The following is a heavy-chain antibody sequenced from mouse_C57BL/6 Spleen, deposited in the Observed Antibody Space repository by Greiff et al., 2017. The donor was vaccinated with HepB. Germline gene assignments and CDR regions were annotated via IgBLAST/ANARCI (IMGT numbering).Heavy chain of an antibody. CDR1: GYSITSGYY. V-gene: IGHV3-6*01. D-gene: IGHD3-2*02. Sequence: EVQVVESGPGLVKPSQSLSLTCSVTGYSITSGYYWNWIRQFPGNKLEWMGYISYDGSNNYNPSLKNRISITRDTSKNQFFLKLNSVTTEDTATYYCARGKTAQAFFDYWGQGTTLTVSS. J-gene: IGHJ2*01. CDR3: ARGKTAQAFFDY. CDR2: ISYDGSN.